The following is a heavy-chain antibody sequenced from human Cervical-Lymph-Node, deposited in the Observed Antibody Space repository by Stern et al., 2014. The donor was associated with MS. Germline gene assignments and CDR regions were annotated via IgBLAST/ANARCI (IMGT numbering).Heavy chain of an antibody. V-gene: IGHV4-34*01. CDR1: GASFTANY. J-gene: IGHJ3*01. Sequence: VQLQQWGAGLLRPSETLSLTCAVHGASFTANYWSWIRQTPGKGLEWIGEINHSGKTHHNPSLRSRVTLSVATSKNQFSLKLNSVTAADTAVYYCARERKVERSARVFVSFDVWGQGTLLTVSS. D-gene: IGHD1-1*01. CDR2: INHSGKT. CDR3: ARERKVERSARVFVSFDV.